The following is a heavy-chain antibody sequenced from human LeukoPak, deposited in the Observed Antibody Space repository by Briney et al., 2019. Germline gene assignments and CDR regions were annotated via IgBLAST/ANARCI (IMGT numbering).Heavy chain of an antibody. Sequence: GGSLRLSCAASGFTFITYGMHWVRQAPGKGLEWVAVIWYDGSKRYYAEFVKGRFTISRDNSNNTMYLEMNSLRDEDTAVYYCARASTVRGVGRFDPWGQGTLVTVSS. CDR2: IWYDGSKR. CDR1: GFTFITYG. D-gene: IGHD3-10*01. V-gene: IGHV3-33*01. CDR3: ARASTVRGVGRFDP. J-gene: IGHJ5*02.